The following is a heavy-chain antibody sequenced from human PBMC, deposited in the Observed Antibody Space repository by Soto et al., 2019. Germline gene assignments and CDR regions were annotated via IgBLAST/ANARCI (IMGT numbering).Heavy chain of an antibody. D-gene: IGHD6-19*01. J-gene: IGHJ4*02. CDR2: IYPGDSDT. V-gene: IGHV5-51*01. Sequence: PGESLKISCKGSGYSFTSYWIGWVRQMPGKGLEWMGIIYPGDSDTRYSPSFQGQVTISADKSISTAYLQWSSLKASDTAMYYCARAIIAVAGTGGYYFDYWGQGTLVTVSS. CDR3: ARAIIAVAGTGGYYFDY. CDR1: GYSFTSYW.